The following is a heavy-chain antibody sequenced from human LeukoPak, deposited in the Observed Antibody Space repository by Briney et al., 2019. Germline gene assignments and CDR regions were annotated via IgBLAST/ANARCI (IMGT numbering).Heavy chain of an antibody. CDR3: ARDGSDYYDSSGYYPDFDY. J-gene: IGHJ4*02. CDR1: GFTFTIYG. D-gene: IGHD3-22*01. CDR2: ISSSGSDI. Sequence: GGSLRLSCAASGFTFTIYGMNWVRQAPGKGLEWVSSISSSGSDIYYADSVKGRFTFSRDNAKNLLYLQMNSLRAEDTAVYYCARDGSDYYDSSGYYPDFDYWGQGTLVTVSS. V-gene: IGHV3-21*01.